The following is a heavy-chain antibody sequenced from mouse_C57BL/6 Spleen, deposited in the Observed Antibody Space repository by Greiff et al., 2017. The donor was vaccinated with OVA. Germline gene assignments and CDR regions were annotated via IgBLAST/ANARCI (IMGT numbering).Heavy chain of an antibody. D-gene: IGHD1-1*01. CDR2: INPSTGGT. V-gene: IGHV1-42*01. J-gene: IGHJ4*01. Sequence: VQLQQSGPELVKPGASVKISCKASGYSFTGYYMNWVKQSPEKSLEWIGEINPSTGGTTYNQKFKAKATLTVDKSSSTAYMQLKSLTSEDSAVYYCARYGSSLYAMDYWGQGTSVTVSS. CDR1: GYSFTGYY. CDR3: ARYGSSLYAMDY.